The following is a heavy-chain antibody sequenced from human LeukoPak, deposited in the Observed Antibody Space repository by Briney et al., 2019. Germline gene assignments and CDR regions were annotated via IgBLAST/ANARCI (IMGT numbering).Heavy chain of an antibody. V-gene: IGHV3-23*01. CDR1: GFTFSSYA. CDR3: AKNRGGSCYDGSDY. D-gene: IGHD2-15*01. J-gene: IGHJ4*02. CDR2: ICAIGGTT. Sequence: GGPLRLSCAASGFTFSSYAMSWVRQAPGKGLEWVSGICAIGGTTYYADFVKGRFTISRDNSKNTLYLQMNSLRLEDTAVYYCAKNRGGSCYDGSDYWGQGTLVTVSS.